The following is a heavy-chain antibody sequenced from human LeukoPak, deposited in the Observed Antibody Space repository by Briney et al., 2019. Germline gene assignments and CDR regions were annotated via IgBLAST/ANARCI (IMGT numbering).Heavy chain of an antibody. Sequence: SETLSLTCTVSGASISSSSSYWGWIRQPPGKGLEWIGSIYYSGNTYYNPSLKSRLTISADTSKNQFSLKQDSVTAADTAVYYCARGYCSTTSCYDGSWFDPWGQGTLVTVSS. CDR2: IYYSGNT. J-gene: IGHJ5*02. CDR1: GASISSSSSY. V-gene: IGHV4-39*01. CDR3: ARGYCSTTSCYDGSWFDP. D-gene: IGHD2-2*01.